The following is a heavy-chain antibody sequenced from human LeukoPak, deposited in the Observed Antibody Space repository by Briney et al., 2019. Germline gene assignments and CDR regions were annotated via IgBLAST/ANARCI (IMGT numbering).Heavy chain of an antibody. D-gene: IGHD6-13*01. J-gene: IGHJ4*02. CDR1: GFTFSSYW. CDR3: ARFVAAGKTFDY. CDR2: INSDGSST. V-gene: IGHV3-74*01. Sequence: GGSLRLSCAASGFTFSSYWMHWVRQAPGKGLVWVSRINSDGSSTSYADSVKGRFTISRDNAKNTLYLQMNSLRAEDTAVYYCARFVAAGKTFDYWGQGTLVTVSS.